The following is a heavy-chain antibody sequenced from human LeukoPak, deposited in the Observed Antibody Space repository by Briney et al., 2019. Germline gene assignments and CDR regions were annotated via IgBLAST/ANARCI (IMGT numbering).Heavy chain of an antibody. CDR2: ISSSSSYI. CDR3: AREFLGCSSTSCYWAPFDY. D-gene: IGHD2-2*01. V-gene: IGHV3-21*01. Sequence: TGGSLRLSCAASGFTFSSYSMNWVCQAPGKGLEWVSSISSSSSYIYYADSVKGRFTISRDNAKNSLYLQMNSLRAEDTAVYYCAREFLGCSSTSCYWAPFDYWGQGTLVTVSS. CDR1: GFTFSSYS. J-gene: IGHJ4*02.